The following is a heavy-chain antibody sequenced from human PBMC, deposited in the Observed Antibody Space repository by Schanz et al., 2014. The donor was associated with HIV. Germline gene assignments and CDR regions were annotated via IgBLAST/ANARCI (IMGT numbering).Heavy chain of an antibody. D-gene: IGHD3-10*01. J-gene: IGHJ4*02. V-gene: IGHV3-7*01. Sequence: VQVVESGGGLVQPGGSLRLSCAASGLTLSDHYVDWVRQAPGKGLEWVANIKQDGSEKHYVASVKGRFTISRDNAKNSLYLQMSSLRADDTAVYYCARDSGPGIYWGQGTLVTVSS. CDR1: GLTLSDHY. CDR3: ARDSGPGIY. CDR2: IKQDGSEK.